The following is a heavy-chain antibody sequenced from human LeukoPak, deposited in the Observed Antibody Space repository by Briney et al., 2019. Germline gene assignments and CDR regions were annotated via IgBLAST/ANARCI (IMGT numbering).Heavy chain of an antibody. D-gene: IGHD1-26*01. V-gene: IGHV4-59*12. CDR3: ARAGADSDY. CDR2: IYYSGST. J-gene: IGHJ4*02. CDR1: GGSISSYY. Sequence: PSETLSLTCTVSGGSISSYYWSWIRQPPGKGLEWIGYIYYSGSTNYNPSLKSRVTVSVDTSKNQFSLKLSSVTAADTAVYYCARAGADSDYWGQGTLVTVSS.